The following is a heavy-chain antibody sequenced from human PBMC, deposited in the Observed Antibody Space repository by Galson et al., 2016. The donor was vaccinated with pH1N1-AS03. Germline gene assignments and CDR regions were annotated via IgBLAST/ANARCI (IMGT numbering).Heavy chain of an antibody. D-gene: IGHD3-3*01. J-gene: IGHJ4*02. Sequence: SLRLSCAASGFTFSTFAMSWVRRAPGKGLEWVSLIRGTSQITYYADSVGGRFTISKDNSKSTLFLQMNSLRAEDTAIYYCARLSGMVPTEYYFASWGQGTLVAVSS. CDR1: GFTFSTFA. CDR2: IRGTSQIT. CDR3: ARLSGMVPTEYYFAS. V-gene: IGHV3-23*01.